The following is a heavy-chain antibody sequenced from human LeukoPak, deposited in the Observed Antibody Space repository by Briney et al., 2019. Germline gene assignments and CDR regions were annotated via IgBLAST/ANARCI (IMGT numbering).Heavy chain of an antibody. CDR2: IDLYTGGA. J-gene: IGHJ5*02. CDR1: GYTFTDYH. Sequence: ASVKVSCKASGYTFTDYHMHWVRQAPGQGLEWMGCIDLYTGGAHYAQKFQDSLSMTRDTSINTLYMELSSLRSDDTAVYYCASPFVEMATTPWGQGTLVTVSS. V-gene: IGHV1-2*04. CDR3: ASPFVEMATTP. D-gene: IGHD5-24*01.